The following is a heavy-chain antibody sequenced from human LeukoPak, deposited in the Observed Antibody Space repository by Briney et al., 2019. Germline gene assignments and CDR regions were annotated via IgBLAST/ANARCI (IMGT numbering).Heavy chain of an antibody. J-gene: IGHJ4*02. CDR1: GGSISSSY. D-gene: IGHD4-23*01. V-gene: IGHV4-4*07. Sequence: SETLSLTCTVSGGSISSSYWSWIRQSAGKRLEWIGRIHTTGSTNYNPSFKSRVTMSIDTSKTQFSLKLTSVTAADTAVYYCARDPNSALWGQGILVTVSS. CDR3: ARDPNSAL. CDR2: IHTTGST.